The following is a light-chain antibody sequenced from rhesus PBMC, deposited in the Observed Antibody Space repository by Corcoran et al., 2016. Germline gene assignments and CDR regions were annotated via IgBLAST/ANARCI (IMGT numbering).Light chain of an antibody. CDR2: AAS. V-gene: IGKV1S12*01. Sequence: DIQMTQSPSALSASVGDRVTISCRASQNIYSNLAWYQQKPGKAPNLLLYAASSLQTGIPSRFSGSGSGTDFNLTISSLQPEDSAAYYCQHYYDNPFTFGPGTKLDIK. CDR3: QHYYDNPFT. J-gene: IGKJ3*01. CDR1: QNIYSN.